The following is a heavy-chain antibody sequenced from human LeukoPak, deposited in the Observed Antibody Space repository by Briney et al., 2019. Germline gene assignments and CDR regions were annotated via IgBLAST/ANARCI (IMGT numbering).Heavy chain of an antibody. Sequence: ASVKVSCKASGYTFTRYYMHWVRQAPGQGLEWMGIINPSGGSTTYAQRFQGRVTMTRDTSTGTVYMELSSLRSEDAAVYYCARQIASDAFDIWGQGTMVTVSS. CDR1: GYTFTRYY. J-gene: IGHJ3*02. CDR3: ARQIASDAFDI. CDR2: INPSGGST. V-gene: IGHV1-46*01.